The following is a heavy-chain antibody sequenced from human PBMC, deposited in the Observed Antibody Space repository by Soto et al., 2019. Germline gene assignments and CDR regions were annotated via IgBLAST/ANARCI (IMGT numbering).Heavy chain of an antibody. CDR1: GGSFSGYY. CDR2: IYHSGST. CDR3: ARGNDSSGYYFA. Sequence: PSETLSLTCAVYGGSFSGYYWSWIRQPPGKGLEWIGEIYHSGSTNYNPSLKSRVTISVDKSKNQFSLKLSSVTAADTAVYYCARGNDSSGYYFAWGQGTLVTVSS. V-gene: IGHV4-34*01. D-gene: IGHD3-22*01. J-gene: IGHJ5*02.